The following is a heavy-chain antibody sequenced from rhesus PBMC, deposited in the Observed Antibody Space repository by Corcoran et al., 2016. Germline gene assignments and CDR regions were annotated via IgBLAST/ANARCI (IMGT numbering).Heavy chain of an antibody. CDR2: IYTISGNT. Sequence: QVQLPESGPGLLKPSETLSLTCAVSGGSISGGYGWGWLRQPPGKGLEWIGSIYTISGNTYYDPSLKSRGTISTDTSKNQFSLKLRSVTAADTAVYFCVRVYYSGTYPYYFDYWGQGVLVTVSS. J-gene: IGHJ4*01. CDR1: GGSISGGYG. D-gene: IGHD3-16*01. V-gene: IGHV4S7*01. CDR3: VRVYYSGTYPYYFDY.